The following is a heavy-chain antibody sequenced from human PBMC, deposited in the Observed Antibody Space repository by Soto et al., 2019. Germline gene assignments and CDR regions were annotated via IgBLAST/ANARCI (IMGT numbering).Heavy chain of an antibody. CDR1: GFSLSTSGVG. CDR3: AHIPNYYQYNWFDP. CDR2: IYWDDDK. J-gene: IGHJ5*02. D-gene: IGHD3-10*01. Sequence: SGPTLVNPTQTLTLTFPFSGFSLSTSGVGVGWIRQPPGKALECLALIYWDDDKRYSPSLKSRLTITKDTSKNQVVLTMTNMDPVDTATYYCAHIPNYYQYNWFDPWGQGTLVTVSA. V-gene: IGHV2-5*02.